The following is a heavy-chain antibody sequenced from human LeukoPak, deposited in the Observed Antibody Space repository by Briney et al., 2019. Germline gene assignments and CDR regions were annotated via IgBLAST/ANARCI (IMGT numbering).Heavy chain of an antibody. Sequence: GGSLRLSCAASGFIFSSYSMNWVRQAPGKGLEWVSSISSTSSYIYYADSVKGRFTISRDNAKNSLYLQMNSLRADDTAVYYCAREHDFWSGYPTSPFDYWGQGTLVTVSS. CDR1: GFIFSSYS. V-gene: IGHV3-21*01. D-gene: IGHD3-3*01. J-gene: IGHJ4*02. CDR2: ISSTSSYI. CDR3: AREHDFWSGYPTSPFDY.